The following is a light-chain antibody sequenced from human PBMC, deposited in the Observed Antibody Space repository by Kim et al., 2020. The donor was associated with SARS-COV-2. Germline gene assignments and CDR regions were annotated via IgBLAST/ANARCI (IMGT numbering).Light chain of an antibody. CDR1: QSVGNN. V-gene: IGKV3-15*01. CDR2: GAS. J-gene: IGKJ4*01. CDR3: QQYNKWPLT. Sequence: SPGERATLSCRASQSVGNNLAWDQQKVGQAPRLLVHGASTRASFIPARFSGSGSGTEFTLTISSLQSEDFAVYYCQQYNKWPLTFGGGTKVDIK.